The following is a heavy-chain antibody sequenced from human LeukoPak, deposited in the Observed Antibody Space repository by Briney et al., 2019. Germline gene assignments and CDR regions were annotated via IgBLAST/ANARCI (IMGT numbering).Heavy chain of an antibody. CDR3: ARRSWYFDY. D-gene: IGHD2-15*01. Sequence: SETLSLTCTVSGDSMNTYYWNWIRQPPGKGLEWIGYIYNRESTNYNPSLKSRVTISIDTSNNQFSLKLISVTPADTAVYYCARRSWYFDYWGQGTLVTVSS. J-gene: IGHJ4*02. V-gene: IGHV4-59*01. CDR2: IYNREST. CDR1: GDSMNTYY.